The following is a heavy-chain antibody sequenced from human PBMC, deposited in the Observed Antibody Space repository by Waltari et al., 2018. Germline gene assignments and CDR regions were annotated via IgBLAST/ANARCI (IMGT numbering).Heavy chain of an antibody. Sequence: EVQLVESGGALVQPGGSLKISCAASGLTISDYAIHWVRQASGKGPEWVGRIRSRFKGDATAYGESVQGRFTISRDDSKNTVYLEMNSLKTDDTAVYYCIRPFEMGIDWGQGTLVTVSS. CDR3: IRPFEMGID. J-gene: IGHJ4*02. CDR1: GLTISDYA. D-gene: IGHD7-27*01. CDR2: IRSRFKGDAT. V-gene: IGHV3-73*01.